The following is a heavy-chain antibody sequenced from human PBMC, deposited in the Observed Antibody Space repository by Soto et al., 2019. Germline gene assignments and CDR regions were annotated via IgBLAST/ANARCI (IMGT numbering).Heavy chain of an antibody. J-gene: IGHJ4*02. Sequence: EVHLLESGGGLVQPGGSLRLSCAASGFTFSGYAMSWVRQAPGKGLKWVSSISGSGGSTYYADSVRGRFTISRDNSKNTLYLQMNGLRTEDTALYYCAKEGYVSSWYYFDYWGQGVLVTVSS. CDR1: GFTFSGYA. D-gene: IGHD6-13*01. CDR3: AKEGYVSSWYYFDY. V-gene: IGHV3-23*01. CDR2: ISGSGGST.